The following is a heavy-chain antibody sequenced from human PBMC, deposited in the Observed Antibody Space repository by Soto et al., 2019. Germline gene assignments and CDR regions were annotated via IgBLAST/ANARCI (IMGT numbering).Heavy chain of an antibody. Sequence: TSETLSLTCTVSGGSISSYYWSWIRQPPGKGLEWIGYIYYSGSTNYNPSLKSRVTISVDTSKNQFSLKLSSVTAADTAVYYCARVRRIVDTATLGAYYYYYYMDVWGKGTTVTVSS. V-gene: IGHV4-59*01. D-gene: IGHD5-18*01. CDR1: GGSISSYY. CDR3: ARVRRIVDTATLGAYYYYYYMDV. CDR2: IYYSGST. J-gene: IGHJ6*03.